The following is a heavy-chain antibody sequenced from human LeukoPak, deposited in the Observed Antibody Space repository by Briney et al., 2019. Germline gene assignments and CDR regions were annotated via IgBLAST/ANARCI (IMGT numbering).Heavy chain of an antibody. D-gene: IGHD2-2*01. J-gene: IGHJ6*04. CDR2: INHSGNT. Sequence: SETLSLTCAVYGGSFSGYYWSWIRQPPGKGLEWIGEINHSGNTNYNPSLKSRVTISVDTSKNQFSLKLSSVTAADTAVYYCARGLGHCSSTSCYAHYYYGMDVWGKGTTVTVSS. CDR3: ARGLGHCSSTSCYAHYYYGMDV. V-gene: IGHV4-34*01. CDR1: GGSFSGYY.